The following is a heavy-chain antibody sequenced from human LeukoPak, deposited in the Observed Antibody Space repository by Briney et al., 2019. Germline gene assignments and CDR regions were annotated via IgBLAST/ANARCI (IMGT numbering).Heavy chain of an antibody. CDR2: VSGSGDNT. J-gene: IGHJ4*02. V-gene: IGHV3-23*01. CDR3: ARWGNDYSQFDS. CDR1: VFTFHNYS. Sequence: AGGFLRLSCAASVFTFHNYSMTWVRHAPGKGREWVSVVSGSGDNTNYVDSVKGRFTISRDNSKNTLFLQMNSLRTEDTAVYFCARWGNDYSQFDSWGQGTLVTVS. D-gene: IGHD4-11*01.